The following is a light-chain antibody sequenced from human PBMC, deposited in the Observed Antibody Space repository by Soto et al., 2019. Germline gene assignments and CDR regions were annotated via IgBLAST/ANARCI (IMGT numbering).Light chain of an antibody. CDR2: KSS. V-gene: IGKV1-5*03. Sequence: DVLLTQSPSTLSASVGDRVTITCRASQNINIWLAWYQQRPGKAPNLLIYKSSSLERGVPSRFNGSGSGTEFTLTIPSLQPDDVATYYCQQYYTSPWTFGQGTRVEI. CDR3: QQYYTSPWT. CDR1: QNINIW. J-gene: IGKJ1*01.